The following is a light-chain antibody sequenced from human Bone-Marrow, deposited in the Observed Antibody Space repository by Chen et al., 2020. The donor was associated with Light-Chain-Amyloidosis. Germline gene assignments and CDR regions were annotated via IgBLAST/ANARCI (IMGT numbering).Light chain of an antibody. Sequence: SYELTPPPSVSVAPGQPARITCSGDDLPTKYAYWYQQKPGQAPVLVIHRDTERPSGISERFSGSSSGTTAPLTISGVQAEDEADYHCQSADSSGTYEVIFGGGTKLTVL. CDR1: DLPTKY. CDR3: QSADSSGTYEVI. J-gene: IGLJ2*01. V-gene: IGLV3-25*03. CDR2: RDT.